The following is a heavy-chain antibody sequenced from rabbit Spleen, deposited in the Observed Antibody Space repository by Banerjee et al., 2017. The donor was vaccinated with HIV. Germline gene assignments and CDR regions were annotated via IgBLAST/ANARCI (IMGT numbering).Heavy chain of an antibody. CDR3: ARGANSYADIVIRLDL. V-gene: IGHV1S45*01. Sequence: QEQLEESGGDLVKPEGSLTLTCTASGFSFSSSYWICLVRHAPGKGLEWIACIYAGSSGSTYYASWAKGRFTISKTSSTTVTLQMTSLTAADTATYFCARGANSYADIVIRLDLWGQGTLVTVS. CDR2: IYAGSSGST. D-gene: IGHD4-2*01. J-gene: IGHJ3*01. CDR1: GFSFSSSYW.